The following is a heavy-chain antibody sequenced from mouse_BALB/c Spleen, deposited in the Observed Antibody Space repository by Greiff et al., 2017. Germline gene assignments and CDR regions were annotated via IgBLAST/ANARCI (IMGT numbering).Heavy chain of an antibody. CDR1: GYAFTNYL. J-gene: IGHJ2*01. V-gene: IGHV1-54*01. CDR2: INPGSGGT. CDR3: ARGGTTVVAGDY. Sequence: QVQLKESGAELVRPGTSVKVSCKASGYAFTNYLIEWVKQRPGQGLEWIGVINPGSGGTNYNEKFKGKATLTADKSSSTAYMQLSSLTSDDSAVYFCARGGTTVVAGDYWGQGTTLTVSS. D-gene: IGHD1-1*01.